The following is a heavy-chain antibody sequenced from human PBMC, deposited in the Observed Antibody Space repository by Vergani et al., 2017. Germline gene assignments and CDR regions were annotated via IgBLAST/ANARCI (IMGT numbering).Heavy chain of an antibody. V-gene: IGHV3-33*01. Sequence: QVQLVESGGGVVQPGRSLRLSCAASGFTFSSYGMHWVRQTPGKGLEWVAVIWYDGSNKYYADSVKGRFTISRDNSKNTLYLQMNSLRAEDTAVYYCARDQRSPGGFEFWGQGTLVTVSS. J-gene: IGHJ4*02. CDR3: ARDQRSPGGFEF. D-gene: IGHD1-26*01. CDR2: IWYDGSNK. CDR1: GFTFSSYG.